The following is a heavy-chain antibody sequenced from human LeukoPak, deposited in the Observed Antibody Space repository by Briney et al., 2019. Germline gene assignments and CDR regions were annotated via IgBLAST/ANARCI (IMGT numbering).Heavy chain of an antibody. CDR1: GITFSSYT. D-gene: IGHD6-19*01. CDR3: AKDVPEHSSVLLQDYGGFDY. J-gene: IGHJ4*02. CDR2: ISTSSSYT. Sequence: PGGSLRLSCAASGITFSSYTMNWVRQAPGKGLEWVSFISTSSSYTYYADSVKGRFTISRDNARNSLYLQMNSLRAEDTAVYYCAKDVPEHSSVLLQDYGGFDYWGQGTLVTVSS. V-gene: IGHV3-21*01.